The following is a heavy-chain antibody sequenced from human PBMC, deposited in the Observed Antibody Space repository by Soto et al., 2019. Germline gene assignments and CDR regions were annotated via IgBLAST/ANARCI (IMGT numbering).Heavy chain of an antibody. D-gene: IGHD3-22*01. V-gene: IGHV4-59*01. CDR2: IYYSGST. CDR3: ARDGYYYDSSGYYRALDY. J-gene: IGHJ4*02. CDR1: GGSISSYY. Sequence: PSETLSLTCTVSGGSISSYYWSWIRQPPGKGLEWIGYIYYSGSTNYNPSLKSRVTISVDTSKNQFSLKLSSVTAADTAVYYCARDGYYYDSSGYYRALDYWGQGTLVTVS.